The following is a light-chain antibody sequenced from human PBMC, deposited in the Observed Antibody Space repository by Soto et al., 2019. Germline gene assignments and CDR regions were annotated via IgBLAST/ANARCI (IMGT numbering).Light chain of an antibody. CDR3: QQSYDLPRT. Sequence: DIPLTQAPASLSASVGDTVTISCRTNQSVSTYMNWYQQKPWTAPKPLIYYVSSLQSGVPSRFSGSGSATDFTLTISRLQPEDFATYSGQQSYDLPRTFGQGTRRDI. J-gene: IGKJ2*01. CDR1: QSVSTY. V-gene: IGKV1-39*01. CDR2: YVS.